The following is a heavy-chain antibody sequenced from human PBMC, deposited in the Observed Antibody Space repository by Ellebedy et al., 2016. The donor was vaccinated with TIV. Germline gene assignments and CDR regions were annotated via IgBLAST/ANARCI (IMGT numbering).Heavy chain of an antibody. CDR3: ARLWFGDLFSPEGDV. V-gene: IGHV4-39*01. D-gene: IGHD3-10*01. CDR1: GGSVSRSNYY. Sequence: SETLSLTXTVSGGSVSRSNYYWAWIRQRPGKGPEWIGNIYPTGTAFYNPSLKSRVTIFVDMSKNQFSLNLSSVTAADTALYFCARLWFGDLFSPEGDVWGQGTTVTVSS. CDR2: IYPTGTA. J-gene: IGHJ6*02.